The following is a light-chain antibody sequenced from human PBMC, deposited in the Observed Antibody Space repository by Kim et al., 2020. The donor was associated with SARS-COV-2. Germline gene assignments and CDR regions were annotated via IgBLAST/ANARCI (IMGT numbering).Light chain of an antibody. J-gene: IGLJ2*01. CDR2: QDT. Sequence: SVSPGQTASITCSGDKWGEKYACWYQQKPGQSPVLVIYQDTKRPSGIPERFSGSNSGNTATLTISGTHAMDEADYYCQTWDSITVVFGGGTKLTVL. CDR3: QTWDSITVV. V-gene: IGLV3-1*01. CDR1: KWGEKY.